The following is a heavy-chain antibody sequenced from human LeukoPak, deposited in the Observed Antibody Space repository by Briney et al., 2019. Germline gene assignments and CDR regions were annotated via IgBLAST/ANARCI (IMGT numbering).Heavy chain of an antibody. CDR1: GFTFSNYD. CDR3: AKKMITFGGVIAAFDY. Sequence: GALRLSCAASGFTFSNYDIHWVRQAPGKGLEWVAVISYDGSYKPYADSVKGRFTISRDNSKNTLYLQMNSLRVEDTAVYYCAKKMITFGGVIAAFDYWGQGTLVTVSS. J-gene: IGHJ4*02. V-gene: IGHV3-30*18. CDR2: ISYDGSYK. D-gene: IGHD3-16*02.